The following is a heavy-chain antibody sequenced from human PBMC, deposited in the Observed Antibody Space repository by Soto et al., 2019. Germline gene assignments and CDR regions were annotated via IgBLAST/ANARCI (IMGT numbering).Heavy chain of an antibody. CDR3: ARGIQHSYGMDV. V-gene: IGHV3-74*01. Sequence: EVQLVESGGGLVQPGGSLRLSCAAAGFTFSNYWMHWVRQAPGKGLVWVSRINSDGSSTFYADSVRGRFTISRDNAKNTVFLQMNSLRGEDTAVYYCARGIQHSYGMDVWGQGTTVTVSS. CDR1: GFTFSNYW. J-gene: IGHJ6*02. D-gene: IGHD5-18*01. CDR2: INSDGSST.